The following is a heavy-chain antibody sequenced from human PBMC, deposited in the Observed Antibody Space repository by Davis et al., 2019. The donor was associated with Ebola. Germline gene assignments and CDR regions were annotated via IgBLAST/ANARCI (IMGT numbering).Heavy chain of an antibody. CDR1: GYTFTGYY. J-gene: IGHJ5*02. V-gene: IGHV1-2*04. CDR2: INPNSGGT. Sequence: AASVKVSCKASGYTFTGYYMHWVRQAPGQGLEWMGWINPNSGGTNYAQKFQGWVTMTRDTSISTAYMELRRLRSDDTAVYYCARVYYYERFDPWGQGTLVTVSS. CDR3: ARVYYYERFDP. D-gene: IGHD3-22*01.